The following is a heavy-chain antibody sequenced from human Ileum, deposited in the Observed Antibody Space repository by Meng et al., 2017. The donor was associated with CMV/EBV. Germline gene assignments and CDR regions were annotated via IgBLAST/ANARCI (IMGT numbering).Heavy chain of an antibody. J-gene: IGHJ4*02. Sequence: QGQLVQSGAEVKKPGASVKVSCKASGYPFTGYYIHWVRQAPGEGLEWMGIINPGDGSTNYAQKFQGRVTMTRDTSTTTVHMELSSLRSEDTAVYYCARGPSRTDFDYWGQGTLVTVSS. CDR2: INPGDGST. D-gene: IGHD1-14*01. CDR3: ARGPSRTDFDY. CDR1: GYPFTGYY. V-gene: IGHV1-46*01.